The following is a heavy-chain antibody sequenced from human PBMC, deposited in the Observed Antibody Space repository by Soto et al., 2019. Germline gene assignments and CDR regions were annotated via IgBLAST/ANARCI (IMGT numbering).Heavy chain of an antibody. J-gene: IGHJ5*02. V-gene: IGHV4-4*02. CDR2: IYHSGST. CDR1: GDSISNDNW. Sequence: PSETLSLTCTVSGDSISNDNWWSWVRQPPGKGLEWIGEIYHSGSTNYNPSLKSRVTISVDKSKNQFSLKLSSVTAADTAVYYCARFPSVQLYNWFDPWGQGTLVTVSS. D-gene: IGHD5-18*01. CDR3: ARFPSVQLYNWFDP.